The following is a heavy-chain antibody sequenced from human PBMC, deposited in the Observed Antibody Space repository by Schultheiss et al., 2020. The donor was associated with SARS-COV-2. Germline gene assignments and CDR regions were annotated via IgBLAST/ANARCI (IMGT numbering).Heavy chain of an antibody. CDR2: IYTSGST. J-gene: IGHJ6*03. V-gene: IGHV4-4*07. D-gene: IGHD6-13*01. CDR3: ARDSGLIAAAGTRGAYYYYYMDV. CDR1: GGSISGYY. Sequence: SETLSLTCTVSGGSISGYYWSWIRQPPGKGLEWIGRIYTSGSTNYNPSLKSRVTISVDTSKNQFSLKLSSVTAADTAVYYCARDSGLIAAAGTRGAYYYYYMDVWGKGTTVTVSS.